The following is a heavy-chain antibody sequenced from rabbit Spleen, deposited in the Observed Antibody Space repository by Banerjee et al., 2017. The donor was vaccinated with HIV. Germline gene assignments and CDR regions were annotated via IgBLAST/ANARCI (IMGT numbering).Heavy chain of an antibody. D-gene: IGHD2-1*01. V-gene: IGHV1S40*01. CDR1: GFSFSSGYD. CDR3: VRDRADIGGDYGPYYFDF. CDR2: IDPIFGST. Sequence: QSLEESGGGLVQPEGSLTHICTASGFSFSSGYDMSWVRQAPGKGLEWIGYIDPIFGSTYYASWVNGRFTISSHNAQNTLYLQLNSLTAADTATYFCVRDRADIGGDYGPYYFDFWGQGTLVTVS. J-gene: IGHJ4*01.